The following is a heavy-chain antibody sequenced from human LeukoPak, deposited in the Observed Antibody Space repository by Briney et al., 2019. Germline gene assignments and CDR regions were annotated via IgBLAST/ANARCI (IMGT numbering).Heavy chain of an antibody. D-gene: IGHD3-16*01. CDR2: IRRGANGYTT. CDR3: SRDWGPGGYSAFDI. J-gene: IGHJ3*02. CDR1: GFTFSDYI. V-gene: IGHV3-72*01. Sequence: GGSLRLSCAASGFTFSDYIMDWFRQAPGKGLEWVGRIRRGANGYTTEYAASVKGRFTISRDDSKNSLYLHMNSLKAEDTAVYHCSRDWGPGGYSAFDIWGQGTVVTVSS.